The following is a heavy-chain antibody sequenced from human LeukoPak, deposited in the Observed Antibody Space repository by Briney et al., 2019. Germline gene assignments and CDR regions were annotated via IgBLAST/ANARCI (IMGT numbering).Heavy chain of an antibody. CDR2: IYYSGTT. V-gene: IGHV4-59*01. Sequence: SETLSLTCTVSGGSISSYYWSWIRQPPGKGLEWIGYIYYSGTTNYNPSLKSRVTISVDSSKNQFSLKLTSVTAADTAVYYCARTRAYGGRPDYWGQGTLVTVSS. CDR1: GGSISSYY. CDR3: ARTRAYGGRPDY. J-gene: IGHJ4*02. D-gene: IGHD4-23*01.